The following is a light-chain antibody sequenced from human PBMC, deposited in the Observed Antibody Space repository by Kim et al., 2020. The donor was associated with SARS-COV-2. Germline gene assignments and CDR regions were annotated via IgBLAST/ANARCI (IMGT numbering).Light chain of an antibody. Sequence: QTLRITSQVDRLRGQLPVLYRQTPQQAPLLIIYGQNTRPSVIPDRFSGSISGNTASLTITGAQAEDEADYYCNCRDKSYNQWVFGGGTQLTVL. CDR2: GQN. J-gene: IGLJ3*02. CDR3: NCRDKSYNQWV. V-gene: IGLV3-19*01. CDR1: RLRGQL.